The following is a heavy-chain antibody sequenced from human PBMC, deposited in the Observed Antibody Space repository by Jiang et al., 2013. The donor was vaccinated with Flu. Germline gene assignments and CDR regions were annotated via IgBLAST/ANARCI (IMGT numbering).Heavy chain of an antibody. CDR2: IDWDDDK. V-gene: IGHV2-70*11. D-gene: IGHD3-10*01. CDR3: ARMWTDYYGSGSFDY. J-gene: IGHJ4*02. CDR1: GFSLSTSGMC. Sequence: KPTQTLTLTCTFSGFSLSTSGMCVSWIRQPPGKALEWLARIDWDDDKYYSTSLKTRLTISKDTSKNQVVLTMTNMDPVDTATYYCARMWTDYYGSGSFDYWGQGTLVTVSS.